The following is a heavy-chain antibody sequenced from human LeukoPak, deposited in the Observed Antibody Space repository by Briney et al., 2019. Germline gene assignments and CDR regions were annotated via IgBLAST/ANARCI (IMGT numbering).Heavy chain of an antibody. V-gene: IGHV3-23*01. J-gene: IGHJ6*03. CDR1: GFTFSSYA. CDR3: AKGATHTYYYYMDV. CDR2: ISGSGTT. D-gene: IGHD5-24*01. Sequence: GGSLRLSCAASGFTFSSYAMSWVRQAPGKGLEWVSAISGSGTTYYADSVKGRFTISRDNSKNTLYLQMNSLRAEDTAVYYCAKGATHTYYYYMDVWGKGTTVTVSS.